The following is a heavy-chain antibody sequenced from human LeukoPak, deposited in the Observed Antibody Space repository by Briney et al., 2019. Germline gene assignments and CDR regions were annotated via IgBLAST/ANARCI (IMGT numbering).Heavy chain of an antibody. V-gene: IGHV3-66*01. D-gene: IGHD2-21*02. CDR3: ARERYCGGDCYSFAFDV. J-gene: IGHJ3*01. CDR2: FYSGGDST. CDR1: GFTFSSYW. Sequence: PGGSLRLSCAASGFTFSSYWMSWVRQAPGKGLEWVSIFYSGGDSTNYADSVKGRFTISRDNSKNTLYLQMNSLRADDTAVYYCARERYCGGDCYSFAFDVWGQGTVVTVSS.